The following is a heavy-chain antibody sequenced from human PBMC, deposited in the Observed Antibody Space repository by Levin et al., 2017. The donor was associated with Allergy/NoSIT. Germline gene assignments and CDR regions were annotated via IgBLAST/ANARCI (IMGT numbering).Heavy chain of an antibody. Sequence: GGSLRLSCVASGFTFSTYGMHWVRQAPGKGLEWVAVISFDGSSKYYADSVKGRFTISRDNSKNTVYLQMNGLTTDDTAVYYCAKDLGYTYGRTFDYWGQGTLVTVSS. V-gene: IGHV3-30*18. CDR3: AKDLGYTYGRTFDY. D-gene: IGHD5-18*01. J-gene: IGHJ4*02. CDR2: ISFDGSSK. CDR1: GFTFSTYG.